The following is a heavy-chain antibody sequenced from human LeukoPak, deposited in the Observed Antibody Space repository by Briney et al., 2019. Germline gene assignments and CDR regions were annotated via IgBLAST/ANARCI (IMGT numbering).Heavy chain of an antibody. CDR1: GGSISSGDYY. D-gene: IGHD3-3*01. V-gene: IGHV4-30-4*08. Sequence: SQTLSLTCTVSGGSISSGDYYWSWIRQPPGKGLEWIGYIYYSGSTYYNPSLKSRVTISVDTSKNQSSLKLSSVTAADTAVYYCARSRGDYDFWSGYFDYWGQGTLVTVSS. J-gene: IGHJ4*02. CDR3: ARSRGDYDFWSGYFDY. CDR2: IYYSGST.